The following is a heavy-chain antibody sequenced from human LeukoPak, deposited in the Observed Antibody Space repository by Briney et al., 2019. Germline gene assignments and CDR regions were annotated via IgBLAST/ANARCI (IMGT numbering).Heavy chain of an antibody. Sequence: PSETLSLTCTVSGGSISSSSYYWGWIRRPPGKGLEWIGSIYYSGSTYYNPSLKSRVTISVDTSKNQFSLKLSSVTAADTAVYYCARQTVTTYSWSYWGQGTLVTVSS. D-gene: IGHD4-17*01. CDR1: GGSISSSSYY. J-gene: IGHJ4*02. V-gene: IGHV4-39*01. CDR2: IYYSGST. CDR3: ARQTVTTYSWSY.